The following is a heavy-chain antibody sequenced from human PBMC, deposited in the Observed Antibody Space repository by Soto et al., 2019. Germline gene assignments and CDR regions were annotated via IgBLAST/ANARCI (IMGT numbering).Heavy chain of an antibody. CDR2: IKQDGSYI. D-gene: IGHD2-2*01. V-gene: IGHV3-7*01. J-gene: IGHJ6*02. CDR3: ARVSRRYCSSTSCSLDV. CDR1: GFTFSSYS. Sequence: GGSLRLSCAASGFTFSSYSVNWVRQAPGKGLEWVANIKQDGSYIYYADSVKGRFTISSDNAKNSVYLQMNGLRADDTAVYYCARVSRRYCSSTSCSLDVWGQGTTVTVSS.